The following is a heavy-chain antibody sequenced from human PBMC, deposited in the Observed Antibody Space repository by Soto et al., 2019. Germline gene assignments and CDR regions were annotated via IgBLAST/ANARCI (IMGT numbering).Heavy chain of an antibody. Sequence: PGGSQSLSCTASGFHFSSYGMHWVRQAPGKGLEWVAVISYDGSNKYYADSVKGRFTISRDNSKNTLYLQMNSLRAEDTAVYYCAKDLESVAVVARYYYYYYGMDVWGQGTTVTVSS. CDR1: GFHFSSYG. CDR3: AKDLESVAVVARYYYYYYGMDV. D-gene: IGHD6-19*01. CDR2: ISYDGSNK. V-gene: IGHV3-30*18. J-gene: IGHJ6*02.